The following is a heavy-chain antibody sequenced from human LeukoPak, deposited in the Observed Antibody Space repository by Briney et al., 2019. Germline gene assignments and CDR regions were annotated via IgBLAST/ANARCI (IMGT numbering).Heavy chain of an antibody. V-gene: IGHV3-30-3*01. CDR1: GFTFSSYA. J-gene: IGHJ4*02. CDR3: ASPSSSSKWRGYGGGFDY. D-gene: IGHD6-6*01. CDR2: ISYDGSNK. Sequence: GVSLRLSCAASGFTFSSYAMHWVRQAPGKGLEWVAVISYDGSNKDHADSVKGRFTISRDNSKNTLYLQMNSLRAEDTAVYYCASPSSSSKWRGYGGGFDYWGQGTLVTVSS.